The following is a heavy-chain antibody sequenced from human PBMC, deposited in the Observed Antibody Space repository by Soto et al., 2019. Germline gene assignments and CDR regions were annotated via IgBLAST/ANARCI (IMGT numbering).Heavy chain of an antibody. CDR1: GFTFSSYA. D-gene: IGHD2-21*01. CDR2: ISGSGGST. V-gene: IGHV3-23*01. CDR3: AMDPAFGDMIPPGSPDNWFDP. Sequence: GGSLRLSCAASGFTFSSYAMSWVRQAPGKGLEWVSAISGSGGSTYYADSVKGRFTISRDNSKNTLYLQMNSLRAEDTAVYYCAMDPAFGDMIPPGSPDNWFDPWGQGTLVTVSS. J-gene: IGHJ5*02.